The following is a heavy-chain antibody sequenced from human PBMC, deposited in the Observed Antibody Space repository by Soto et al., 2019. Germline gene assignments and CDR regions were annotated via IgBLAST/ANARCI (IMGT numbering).Heavy chain of an antibody. V-gene: IGHV1-46*01. CDR3: ARGTLPGIAVAGTWTQDY. CDR2: INPSGGST. J-gene: IGHJ4*02. CDR1: GYTFTSYY. D-gene: IGHD6-19*01. Sequence: QVQLVQSGAEVKKPGASVKVSCKASGYTFTSYYMHWVRQAPGQGLEWMGIINPSGGSTSYAQKFQGRVTMTRDTSTSTVYMELSSLRSEDTAVYYLARGTLPGIAVAGTWTQDYWGQGTLVTVSS.